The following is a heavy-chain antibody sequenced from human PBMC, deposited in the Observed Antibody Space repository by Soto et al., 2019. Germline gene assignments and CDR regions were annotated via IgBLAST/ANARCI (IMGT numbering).Heavy chain of an antibody. Sequence: QVQLVESGGGVVQTGRSLRLSCAASGFTFSSYAMHWVRQAPGKGLEWVAVISYDGSNKYYADSVKGRFTISRDNSKNTLYLQMNSLRAEDTAVYYCARRSIAARQALDYWGQGTLVTVSS. CDR1: GFTFSSYA. V-gene: IGHV3-30-3*01. CDR3: ARRSIAARQALDY. J-gene: IGHJ4*02. CDR2: ISYDGSNK. D-gene: IGHD6-6*01.